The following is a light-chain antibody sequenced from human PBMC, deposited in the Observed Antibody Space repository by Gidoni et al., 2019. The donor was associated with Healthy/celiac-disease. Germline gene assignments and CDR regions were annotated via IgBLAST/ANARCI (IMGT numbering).Light chain of an antibody. Sequence: EIVMTQFPATLSVSPGDRATLSCRASPSVSSNLAWYQQKPGQPPRLLIYGASTRATGIPARFSGSGSGTEFTLTISSLQSEDFAVYYCQQYNNWPAGTFGQGTKLEIK. J-gene: IGKJ2*01. CDR3: QQYNNWPAGT. CDR2: GAS. CDR1: PSVSSN. V-gene: IGKV3-15*01.